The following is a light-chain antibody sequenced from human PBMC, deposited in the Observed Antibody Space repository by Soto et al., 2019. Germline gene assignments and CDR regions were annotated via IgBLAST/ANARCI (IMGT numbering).Light chain of an antibody. J-gene: IGLJ2*01. CDR1: SSDVGGYNY. CDR3: SSYTSSSTYVV. CDR2: DVI. V-gene: IGLV2-14*03. Sequence: QSALTQPASMSGSPGQSITISCTGTSSDVGGYNYVSWYQQHPGKAPKLMIYDVINRPSGVSNRFSGSKSGNSASLTISGLQAEDEADYYCSSYTSSSTYVVFGGGTKLTVL.